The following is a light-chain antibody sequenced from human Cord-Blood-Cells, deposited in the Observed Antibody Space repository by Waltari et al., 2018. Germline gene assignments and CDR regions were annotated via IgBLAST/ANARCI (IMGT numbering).Light chain of an antibody. CDR1: SSDVGSYNL. V-gene: IGLV2-23*03. Sequence: QSALTQPASVSGSPGQSITISCTGTSSDVGSYNLVSWYQQHPGKAPKLMIYEGSKRPSGFCNRISGSKSGNTSSLTSSGLQAEDEADYYCCSYAGSSTFEVFGGGTKLTVL. CDR3: CSYAGSSTFEV. CDR2: EGS. J-gene: IGLJ2*01.